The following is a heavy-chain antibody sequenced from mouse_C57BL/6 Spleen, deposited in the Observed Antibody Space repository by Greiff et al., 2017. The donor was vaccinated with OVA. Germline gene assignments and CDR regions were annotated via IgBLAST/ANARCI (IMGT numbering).Heavy chain of an antibody. CDR2: IDPETGGT. CDR3: TRGGTGDY. CDR1: GYTFTDYE. D-gene: IGHD3-3*01. J-gene: IGHJ2*01. Sequence: QVHVKQSGAELVRPGASVTLSCKASGYTFTDYEMHWVKQTPVHGLEWIGAIDPETGGTAYNQKFKGKAILTADKSSSTAYMELRSLTSEDSAVYYCTRGGTGDYWGQGTTLTVSS. V-gene: IGHV1-15*01.